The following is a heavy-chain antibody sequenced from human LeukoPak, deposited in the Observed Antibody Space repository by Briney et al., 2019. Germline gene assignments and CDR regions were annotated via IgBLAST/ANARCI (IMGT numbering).Heavy chain of an antibody. V-gene: IGHV3-23*01. Sequence: GGSLRLSCAASGFTFSSYAMSWVRQAPGKGLEWVSAISGSGGSTYYADSVKGRFTISRDNSKNTLYLLMNSLRAEDTAVYYCAKGDDSSGYYPGGADYWGQGTLVTVSS. CDR1: GFTFSSYA. CDR3: AKGDDSSGYYPGGADY. CDR2: ISGSGGST. D-gene: IGHD3-22*01. J-gene: IGHJ4*02.